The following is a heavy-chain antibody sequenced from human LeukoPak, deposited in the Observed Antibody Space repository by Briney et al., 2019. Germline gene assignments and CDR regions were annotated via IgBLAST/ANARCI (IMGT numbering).Heavy chain of an antibody. Sequence: ASVKVSCKASGCTFSSYAISWVRQAPGQGLEWMGGIIPIFGTANYAQKFQGRVTITADESTSTAYMELSSLRSEDTAVYYCAREYYFDNSGYYGVGDYWGQGTLVTVSS. CDR2: IIPIFGTA. CDR3: AREYYFDNSGYYGVGDY. V-gene: IGHV1-69*13. D-gene: IGHD3-22*01. J-gene: IGHJ4*02. CDR1: GCTFSSYA.